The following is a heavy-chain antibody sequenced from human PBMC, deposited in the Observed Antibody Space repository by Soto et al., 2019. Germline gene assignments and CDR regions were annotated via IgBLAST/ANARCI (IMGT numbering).Heavy chain of an antibody. J-gene: IGHJ4*02. D-gene: IGHD1-7*01. Sequence: DVQLLESGGGLVQPGGALRVSCAASGFTFSNYAMNWVRQAPGKGLEWVSSISGGGTNTYYADSVKGRFIISRDNSKNTLYLQLNSLRAEDTAVYFCARALYNWNCLWGQGTLVTVSS. CDR1: GFTFSNYA. CDR3: ARALYNWNCL. V-gene: IGHV3-23*01. CDR2: ISGGGTNT.